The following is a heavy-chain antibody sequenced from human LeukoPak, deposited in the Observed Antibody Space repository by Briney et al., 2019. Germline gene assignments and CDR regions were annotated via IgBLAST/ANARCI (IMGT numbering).Heavy chain of an antibody. Sequence: GGSLRLSCAMSGFTFSSYSMQWVRQAPGKGLEWVGVIWVDGSKKLYADSVEGRITLSRDDSKSTSYLQMNSLRAEDTAVYYRARDQGYCSGGRCHSHFDYWGEGTLVTVSS. CDR2: IWVDGSKK. CDR1: GFTFSSYS. CDR3: ARDQGYCSGGRCHSHFDY. J-gene: IGHJ4*02. D-gene: IGHD2-15*01. V-gene: IGHV3-33*01.